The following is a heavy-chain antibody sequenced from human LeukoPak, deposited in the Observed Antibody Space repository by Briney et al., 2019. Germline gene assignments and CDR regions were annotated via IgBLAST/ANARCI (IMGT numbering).Heavy chain of an antibody. CDR2: INAGNGNT. CDR1: GYTFTSYA. V-gene: IGHV1-3*01. D-gene: IGHD1-26*01. J-gene: IGHJ5*02. CDR3: ARWLTLGAFDP. Sequence: ASVKVSCKASGYTFTSYAMHWVRQAPGQRLEWMGWINAGNGNTKYSQKFQGRVTITRDTSASTAYMELSSLRSGDTAVYYCARWLTLGAFDPWGQGTLVTVSS.